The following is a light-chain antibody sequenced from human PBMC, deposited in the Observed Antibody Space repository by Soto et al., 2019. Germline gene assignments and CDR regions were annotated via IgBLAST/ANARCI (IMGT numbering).Light chain of an antibody. CDR3: QQRSNWPVT. CDR1: QSVSSY. V-gene: IGKV3-11*01. J-gene: IGKJ1*01. Sequence: EIVLTQSPGTLSFSPGERATLSCRASQSVSSYLAWYQQKPGQAPRLLIYDASTRATGISARFSGSGSGTDFTLTISSLEREDFAVYYCQQRSNWPVTFGQGTKVEVK. CDR2: DAS.